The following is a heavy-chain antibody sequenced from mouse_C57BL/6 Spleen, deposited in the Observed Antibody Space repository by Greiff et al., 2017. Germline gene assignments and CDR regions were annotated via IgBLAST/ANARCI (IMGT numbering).Heavy chain of an antibody. CDR1: GYTFTSYW. CDR2: IDPSDSYT. D-gene: IGHD2-4*01. V-gene: IGHV1-69*01. CDR3: ARFYDYDLDY. Sequence: QVQLKQPGAELVMPGASVKLSCKASGYTFTSYWMHWVKQRPGQGLEWIGEIDPSDSYTNYNQKFKGKSTLTVDKSSSTAYMQLSSLTSEDSAVYYCARFYDYDLDYWGQGTTLTVSS. J-gene: IGHJ2*01.